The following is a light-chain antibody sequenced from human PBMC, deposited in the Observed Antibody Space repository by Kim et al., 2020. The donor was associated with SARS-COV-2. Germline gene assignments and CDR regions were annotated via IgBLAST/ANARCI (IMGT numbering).Light chain of an antibody. Sequence: LYPGERATLACRASQSVNTYLAWYQQKPGQAPRLLIHDASHRATGIPDRFSGSGSGTDFTLDISGLEPEDAAVYSCQQRSSWPLTFGGGTKVDIK. CDR2: DAS. CDR1: QSVNTY. J-gene: IGKJ4*01. V-gene: IGKV3-11*01. CDR3: QQRSSWPLT.